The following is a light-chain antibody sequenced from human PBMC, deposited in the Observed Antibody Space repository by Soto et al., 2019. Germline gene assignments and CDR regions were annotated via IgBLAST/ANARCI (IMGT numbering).Light chain of an antibody. Sequence: QSALAQPASVSGSFGQAITIACSGPNTDLGVYGYVSWYQHHPGKAPKLLIYDVNNRPSGISDRFSGSKSGDTASLTISGLQAEDEADYFCLSKISGFVYGLGTGTKLTLL. J-gene: IGLJ1*01. V-gene: IGLV2-14*01. CDR3: LSKISGFVYG. CDR2: DVN. CDR1: NTDLGVYGY.